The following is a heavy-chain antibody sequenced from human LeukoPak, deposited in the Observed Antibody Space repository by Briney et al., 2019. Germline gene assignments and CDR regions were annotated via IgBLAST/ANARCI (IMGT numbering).Heavy chain of an antibody. V-gene: IGHV4-34*01. CDR2: INHSGST. CDR1: GGSFSGYY. Sequence: PSETLSLTCAVYGGSFSGYYWSWIRQPPGKGLEWIGEINHSGSTNYNPSLKSRVTISVDTSKNQFSLKLSSVTAADTAVYYCARAPSGSYVSWFDPWGQGTLVTVSS. CDR3: ARAPSGSYVSWFDP. D-gene: IGHD1-26*01. J-gene: IGHJ5*02.